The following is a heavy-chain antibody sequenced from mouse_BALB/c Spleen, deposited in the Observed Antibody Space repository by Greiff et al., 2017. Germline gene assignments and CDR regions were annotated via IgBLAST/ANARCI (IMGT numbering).Heavy chain of an antibody. CDR3: ARDYRYDDYYAMDY. CDR2: IYPGDGST. J-gene: IGHJ4*01. V-gene: IGHV1S56*01. CDR1: GYTFTSYY. D-gene: IGHD2-14*01. Sequence: QVQLQQSGPELVKPGASVKMSCKASGYTFTSYYIHWVKQRPGQGLEWIGWIYPGDGSTKYNEKFKGKTTLTADKSSSTAYMLLSSLTSEDSAIYFCARDYRYDDYYAMDYWGQGTSVTVSS.